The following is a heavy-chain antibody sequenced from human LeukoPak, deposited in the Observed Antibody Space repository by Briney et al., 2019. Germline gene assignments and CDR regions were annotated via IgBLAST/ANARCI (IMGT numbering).Heavy chain of an antibody. V-gene: IGHV3-23*01. D-gene: IGHD3-10*01. CDR2: ISGSGGST. CDR3: ANLPGVPIDY. Sequence: GTLSLACAVSGGSISSSNWWSWVRQAPGKGLEWVSAISGSGGSTYYADSVKGRFTISRDNSKNTLYLQMNSLRAEDTAVYYCANLPGVPIDYWGQGTLVTVSS. CDR1: GGSISSSN. J-gene: IGHJ4*02.